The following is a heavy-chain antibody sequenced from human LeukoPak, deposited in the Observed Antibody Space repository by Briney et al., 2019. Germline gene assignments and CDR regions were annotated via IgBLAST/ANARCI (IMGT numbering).Heavy chain of an antibody. D-gene: IGHD3-3*01. Sequence: GASVKVSCKASGYTFTSYGITWVRQAPGQGLEWMGWISTYSGNTNYAQKFQGRVSMTTDTSTNIVYMELRSLRSDDTAVYYCARGGKREGFNDFWSGYYGESWGQGTLVTVSS. J-gene: IGHJ4*02. CDR1: GYTFTSYG. V-gene: IGHV1-18*01. CDR2: ISTYSGNT. CDR3: ARGGKREGFNDFWSGYYGES.